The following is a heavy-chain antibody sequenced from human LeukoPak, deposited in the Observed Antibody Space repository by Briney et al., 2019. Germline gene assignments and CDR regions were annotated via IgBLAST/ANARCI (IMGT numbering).Heavy chain of an antibody. J-gene: IGHJ4*02. D-gene: IGHD3-9*01. CDR3: ARVRPHHYDILTGYLDY. CDR1: GYTFTGYY. CDR2: INPSGGST. Sequence: ASVKVSCKASGYTFTGYYMNWVRQTPGQGLEWMGRINPSGGSTSYAQKFQGRVTMTRDTSTGTVYMELSSLRSEDTAVYYCARVRPHHYDILTGYLDYWGQGTLVTVSS. V-gene: IGHV1-46*03.